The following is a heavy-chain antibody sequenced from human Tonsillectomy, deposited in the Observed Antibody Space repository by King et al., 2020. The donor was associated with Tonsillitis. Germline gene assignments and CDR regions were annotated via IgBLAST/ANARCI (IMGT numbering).Heavy chain of an antibody. CDR1: GGSISSGDYY. CDR3: ARDRVYGDYGTTFDY. CDR2: IYYIGST. J-gene: IGHJ4*02. D-gene: IGHD4-17*01. V-gene: IGHV4-30-4*01. Sequence: QLQESGPGLVKPSHTLSLTCTVSGGSISSGDYYWSWIRQPPGKGLEWIGYIYYIGSTYYNPSLKSRVTISVDTSKNQFSLKLSSVTAADTAVYYCARDRVYGDYGTTFDYWGQGTLVTVSS.